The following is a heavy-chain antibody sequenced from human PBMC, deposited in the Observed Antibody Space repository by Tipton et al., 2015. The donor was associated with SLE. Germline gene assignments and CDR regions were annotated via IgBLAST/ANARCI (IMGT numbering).Heavy chain of an antibody. CDR1: GFTFSSYV. CDR2: ISSDGSSE. V-gene: IGHV3-30*04. CDR3: ARGDSSSSSSDY. J-gene: IGHJ4*02. Sequence: SLRLSCAASGFTFSSYVMHWVRQAPAKGLEWVTGISSDGSSEYSADSVKGRFTMSRDNSKNTVYLQMNSLRTEDTAVYYCARGDSSSSSSDYWGQGTLVTVSS. D-gene: IGHD6-6*01.